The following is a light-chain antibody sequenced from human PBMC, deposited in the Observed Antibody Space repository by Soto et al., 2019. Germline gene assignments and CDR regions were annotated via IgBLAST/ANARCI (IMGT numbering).Light chain of an antibody. J-gene: IGLJ1*01. CDR1: SSDVGGFYY. CDR3: CSYAGTYTYV. Sequence: QSALTQPRSVSGSPGQSVTISCTGTSSDVGGFYYVSWYQQHPGKAPKLLIYDVGKWPSGVPDRFSGSKSGNTASLTISGLQVEDEADYYCCSYAGTYTYVFGTGTKLTVL. CDR2: DVG. V-gene: IGLV2-11*01.